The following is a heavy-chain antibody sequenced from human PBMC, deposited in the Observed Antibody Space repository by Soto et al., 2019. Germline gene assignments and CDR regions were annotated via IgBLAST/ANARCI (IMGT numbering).Heavy chain of an antibody. D-gene: IGHD5-12*01. J-gene: IGHJ3*01. CDR1: GFTFGSYA. CDR3: AKDYSPFGYDDGDAFDV. CDR2: ISGSGRST. Sequence: GSLRLSCAASGFTFGSYAMSWVRQAPGKGLEWVSIISGSGRSTNYADSVKGRFTISRDNSKGTLYVQMNSLRAEDTAVYYCAKDYSPFGYDDGDAFDVWGQGTMVTVSS. V-gene: IGHV3-23*01.